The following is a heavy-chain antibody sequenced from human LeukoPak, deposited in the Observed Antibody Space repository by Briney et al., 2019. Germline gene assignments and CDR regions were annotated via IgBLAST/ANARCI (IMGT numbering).Heavy chain of an antibody. J-gene: IGHJ6*03. CDR2: INPSGGST. CDR1: GYTFTSYY. V-gene: IGHV1-46*01. CDR3: ARVRGSYPRNYYYYMDV. D-gene: IGHD1-26*01. Sequence: EASVKVSCKASGYTFTSYYMHWVRQAPGQGLEWMGIINPSGGSTSYAQKLQGRVTMTTDTSTSTAYMELRSLRSDDTAVYYCARVRGSYPRNYYYYMDVWGKGTTVTVSS.